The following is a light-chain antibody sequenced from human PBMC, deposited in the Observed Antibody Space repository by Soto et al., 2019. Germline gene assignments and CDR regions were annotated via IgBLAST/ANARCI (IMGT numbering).Light chain of an antibody. CDR1: QSVSSY. J-gene: IGKJ1*01. V-gene: IGKV3-15*01. CDR2: GAS. Sequence: EIVMTQSPATLSVSPGERATLSCRASQSVSSYLAWYQQKPGQAPRLLIYGASTRATDIPARFSGSGSGTEFTLTISSLQSEDFAVYYCQQYNGGRWTFGQRTKVDIK. CDR3: QQYNGGRWT.